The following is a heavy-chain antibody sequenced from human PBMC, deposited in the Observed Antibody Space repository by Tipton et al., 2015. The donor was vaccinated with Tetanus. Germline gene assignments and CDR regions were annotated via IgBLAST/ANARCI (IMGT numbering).Heavy chain of an antibody. Sequence: SLRLSCVVSGFTFNTYAMNWVRRAPGKGLEWVSGLSGSGDYTYYADSVEGRFTISRDNSKNTLYLQMSSLRAEDTAVYYCAKGAFGDFYYYGMDVWGQGTTVTVSS. J-gene: IGHJ6*02. D-gene: IGHD3-16*01. V-gene: IGHV3-23*01. CDR1: GFTFNTYA. CDR3: AKGAFGDFYYYGMDV. CDR2: LSGSGDYT.